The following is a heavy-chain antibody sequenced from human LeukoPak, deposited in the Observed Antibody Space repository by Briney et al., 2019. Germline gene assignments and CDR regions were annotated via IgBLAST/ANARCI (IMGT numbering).Heavy chain of an antibody. CDR2: IYHSGST. CDR3: ARQYRPWIFDY. Sequence: SETLSLTCAVSGYSISSGYYCGWIRQPPGKGLEWIGSIYHSGSTYYNPSLKSRVTISVDTSKNQFSLKLSSVTAADTAVYYCARQYRPWIFDYWGQGTLATVSS. J-gene: IGHJ4*02. V-gene: IGHV4-38-2*01. CDR1: GYSISSGYY. D-gene: IGHD1-1*01.